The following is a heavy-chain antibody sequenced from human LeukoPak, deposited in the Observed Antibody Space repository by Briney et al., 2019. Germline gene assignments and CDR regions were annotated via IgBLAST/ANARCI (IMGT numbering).Heavy chain of an antibody. D-gene: IGHD6-19*01. J-gene: IGHJ5*02. CDR3: ARDRAVAGNRGWFDP. Sequence: PSETLSLTCAVYGGSFSGYYWSWIRQPPGKGLEWIGEINHSGSTNYNPSLKSRVTISVDTSKNQFSLKLSSVTAADTAVYYCARDRAVAGNRGWFDPWGQGTLVTVSS. CDR2: INHSGST. CDR1: GGSFSGYY. V-gene: IGHV4-34*01.